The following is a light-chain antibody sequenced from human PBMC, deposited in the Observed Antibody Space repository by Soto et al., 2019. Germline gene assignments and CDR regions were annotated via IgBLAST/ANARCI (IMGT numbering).Light chain of an antibody. CDR2: MGF. CDR3: MQALESPPT. CDR1: QSLLNRNGQNC. Sequence: DIVMTQSPLSLPVTPGEPASISCRSSQSLLNRNGQNCLDWYLQKPGQSPQLLIHMGFIRASGVPDRFSGSGSGTYFTLTISRVEAEDVGVYYCMQALESPPTCGGGTKVEIK. J-gene: IGKJ4*01. V-gene: IGKV2-28*01.